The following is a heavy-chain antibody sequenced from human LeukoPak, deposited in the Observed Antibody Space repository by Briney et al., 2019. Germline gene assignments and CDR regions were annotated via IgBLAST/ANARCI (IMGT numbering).Heavy chain of an antibody. CDR1: GFTVGSNY. D-gene: IGHD6-19*01. CDR3: ARDRKYSSGMDV. V-gene: IGHV3-53*01. Sequence: GGSLRLSCAASGFTVGSNYMSWVRQAPGKGLEWVSVIYSGGSTYYADSVKGRFTISRDNSKNTLYLQMNSLRAEDTAVYYCARDRKYSSGMDVWGQGTTVTVSS. CDR2: IYSGGST. J-gene: IGHJ6*02.